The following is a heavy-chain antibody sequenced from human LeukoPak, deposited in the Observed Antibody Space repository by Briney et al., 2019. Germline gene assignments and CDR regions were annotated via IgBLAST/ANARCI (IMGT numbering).Heavy chain of an antibody. CDR1: GFXFDDYG. Sequence: GSLRLSCAASGFXFDDYGMRWVRQAPGKGLEWVSGINWNGGSTGYADSVKGRFTISRDNAKNSLYLQMNSLRAEDTALYYCARVVPAAIGGYYYYGMDVWGQGTTVTVSS. V-gene: IGHV3-20*04. J-gene: IGHJ6*02. CDR3: ARVVPAAIGGYYYYGMDV. D-gene: IGHD2-2*01. CDR2: INWNGGST.